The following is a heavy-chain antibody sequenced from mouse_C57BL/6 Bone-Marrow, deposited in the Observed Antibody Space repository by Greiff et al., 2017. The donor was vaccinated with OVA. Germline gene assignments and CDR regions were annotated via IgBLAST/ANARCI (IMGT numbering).Heavy chain of an antibody. Sequence: EVQVVESGPGLVKPSQSLSLTCSVTGYSITSGYYWNWIRQFPGNKLEWMGYISYDGSNNYNPSLKNRISITRDTSKNQFFLKLNSVTTEDTATYYGARGITTVDWYFDVWGTGTTVTVSS. CDR2: ISYDGSN. CDR1: GYSITSGYY. J-gene: IGHJ1*03. V-gene: IGHV3-6*01. CDR3: ARGITTVDWYFDV. D-gene: IGHD1-1*01.